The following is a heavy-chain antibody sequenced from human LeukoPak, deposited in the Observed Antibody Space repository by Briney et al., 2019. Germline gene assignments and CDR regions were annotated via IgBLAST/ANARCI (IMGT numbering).Heavy chain of an antibody. CDR2: INTNTGNS. Sequence: GASVKVSCKASGYTFTSYAMNWVRQAPGQGLEWMGWINTNTGNSTYAQGFTGRFVFSLDTSVSTAYLQISSLKAEDTAVYYCARAPPYYDIFPGYYYYGMDVWGQGTTVTVSS. CDR3: ARAPPYYDIFPGYYYYGMDV. V-gene: IGHV7-4-1*02. CDR1: GYTFTSYA. D-gene: IGHD3-9*01. J-gene: IGHJ6*02.